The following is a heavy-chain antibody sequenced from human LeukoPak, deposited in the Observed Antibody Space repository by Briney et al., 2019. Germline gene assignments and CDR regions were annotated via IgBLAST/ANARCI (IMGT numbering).Heavy chain of an antibody. CDR1: GYRFTTYL. Sequence: GESLKISCKGSGYRFTTYLIGWVRQMPGKGLELMGIIYPGDSDTRYNPSFQGQVIISADQSISTAYLQWGSLKASDSAMYYCARFDATTYSWFDPWGQGTLVTVSS. CDR3: ARFDATTYSWFDP. CDR2: IYPGDSDT. V-gene: IGHV5-51*01. D-gene: IGHD1-7*01. J-gene: IGHJ5*02.